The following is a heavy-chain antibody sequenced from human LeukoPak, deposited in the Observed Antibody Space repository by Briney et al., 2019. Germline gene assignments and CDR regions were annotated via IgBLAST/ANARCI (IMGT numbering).Heavy chain of an antibody. CDR1: GGSFSGYY. CDR3: AILRWELDAFDI. D-gene: IGHD1-26*01. J-gene: IGHJ3*02. V-gene: IGHV4-34*01. Sequence: SETLSLTCAVYGGSFSGYYWSWIRQPPGKGLEWIGEINHSGSTNYNPSLKSRVTISVDTSKNQFSLKLSSVTAADTAVYYCAILRWELDAFDIWGQGTMVTVSS. CDR2: INHSGST.